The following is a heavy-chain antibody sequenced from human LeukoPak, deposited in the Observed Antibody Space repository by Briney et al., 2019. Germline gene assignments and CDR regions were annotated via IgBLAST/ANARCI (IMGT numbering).Heavy chain of an antibody. Sequence: GESLKISCKGSGYSFTSYWTSWVRQMPGKGLEWMGRIDPSDSYTNYSPPFQGHVTISADKSISTAYLQWSSLKASDTAMYYCARYTTGDFDYWGQGTLVTVSS. CDR2: IDPSDSYT. D-gene: IGHD1-1*01. J-gene: IGHJ4*02. V-gene: IGHV5-10-1*01. CDR1: GYSFTSYW. CDR3: ARYTTGDFDY.